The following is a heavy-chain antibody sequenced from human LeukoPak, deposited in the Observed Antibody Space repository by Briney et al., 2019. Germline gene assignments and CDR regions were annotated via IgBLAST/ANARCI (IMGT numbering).Heavy chain of an antibody. Sequence: PSETLCLTCAVYGGSFSGYYWSWIRQPPGKGLEWIGEINHSGSTNYNPSLKSRVTISVDTSKNQFSLKLSSVTAADTAVYYCARVKHGLYRYWGQGTLVTVSS. V-gene: IGHV4-34*01. CDR1: GGSFSGYY. J-gene: IGHJ4*02. CDR2: INHSGST. CDR3: ARVKHGLYRY. D-gene: IGHD2-2*02.